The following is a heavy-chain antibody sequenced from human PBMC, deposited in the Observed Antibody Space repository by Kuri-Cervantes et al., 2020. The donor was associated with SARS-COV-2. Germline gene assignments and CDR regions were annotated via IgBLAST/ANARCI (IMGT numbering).Heavy chain of an antibody. V-gene: IGHV4-39*01. J-gene: IGHJ6*03. Sequence: SETLSLTCTASGGSIISSDYYWAWVRQPPGKGLDSIGSVYYSGITYDDPSLKSRLTISVDTSKNQFSLKMSSVTAADTAVYYCAGFFYYDSSGFVANYYYMDVWGKGTTVTVSS. CDR1: GGSIISSDYY. CDR2: VYYSGIT. D-gene: IGHD3-22*01. CDR3: AGFFYYDSSGFVANYYYMDV.